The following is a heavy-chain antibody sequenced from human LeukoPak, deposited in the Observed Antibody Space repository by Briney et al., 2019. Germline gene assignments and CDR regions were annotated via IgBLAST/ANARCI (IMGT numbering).Heavy chain of an antibody. D-gene: IGHD3-22*01. CDR3: AKDNGYYDSSGYDY. Sequence: GGSLRLSCAASGFTFSSYGMHWVRQAPGKGLEWVAVISYDGSNKYYADSVKGRFTISRDNSKNTLYLQMNSLRAEDTALYYCAKDNGYYDSSGYDYWGQGTLVTVSS. CDR2: ISYDGSNK. J-gene: IGHJ4*02. CDR1: GFTFSSYG. V-gene: IGHV3-30*18.